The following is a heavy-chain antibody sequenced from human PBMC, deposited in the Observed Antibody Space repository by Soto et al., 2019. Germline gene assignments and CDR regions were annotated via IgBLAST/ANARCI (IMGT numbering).Heavy chain of an antibody. CDR3: ATLGYCSSTSCYVGGADYYYGMDV. Sequence: QVQLVESGGGVVQPGRSLRLSCAASGFTFSSYGMHWVRQAPGKGLEWVAVIWYDGSNKYYADSVKGRFTISRDNSKNTLYLQMNSLSAEDTAVYYCATLGYCSSTSCYVGGADYYYGMDVWGQGTTVTVSS. V-gene: IGHV3-33*01. J-gene: IGHJ6*02. D-gene: IGHD2-2*01. CDR2: IWYDGSNK. CDR1: GFTFSSYG.